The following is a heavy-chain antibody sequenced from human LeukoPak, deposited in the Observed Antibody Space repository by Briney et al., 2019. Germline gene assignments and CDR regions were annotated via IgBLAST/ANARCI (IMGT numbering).Heavy chain of an antibody. CDR2: INHSGST. V-gene: IGHV4-34*01. J-gene: IGHJ2*01. Sequence: TSETLSLTCAVYGGSFSGYYWSWIRQPPGKGLEWIGEINHSGSTNYNPSLKSRVTISVDTSKNQFSLKLSSVTAADTAVYYCARGRWNWYFDLWGRGTLVTVSS. D-gene: IGHD1-1*01. CDR1: GGSFSGYY. CDR3: ARGRWNWYFDL.